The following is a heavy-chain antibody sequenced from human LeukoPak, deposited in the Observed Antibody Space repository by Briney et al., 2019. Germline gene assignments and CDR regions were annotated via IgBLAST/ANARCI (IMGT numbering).Heavy chain of an antibody. CDR3: ARGGSRMSSSTNRNGNLYHYYYMDV. D-gene: IGHD2-2*01. V-gene: IGHV1-69*05. CDR2: IIPIFGTA. Sequence: SVKVSCKASGGTFSSYAISWVRQAPGQGLEWMGGIIPIFGTANYAQKFQGRVTITTDESTSTAYMELSSLRSEDTAVYYCARGGSRMSSSTNRNGNLYHYYYMDVWGKGTTVTVSS. CDR1: GGTFSSYA. J-gene: IGHJ6*03.